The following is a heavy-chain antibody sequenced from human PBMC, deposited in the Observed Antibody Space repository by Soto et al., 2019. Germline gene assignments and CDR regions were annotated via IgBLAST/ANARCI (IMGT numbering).Heavy chain of an antibody. D-gene: IGHD3-22*01. CDR1: GGTFSSYA. Sequence: SVKVSCKASGGTFSSYAISWVRQAPGQGLEWMGGIIPIFGTANYAQKFQGRVTITADESTSTAYMELSSLRSEDTAVYYCARGGYFDSSNYLAYWGLGTLVTVSS. CDR3: ARGGYFDSSNYLAY. J-gene: IGHJ4*02. CDR2: IIPIFGTA. V-gene: IGHV1-69*13.